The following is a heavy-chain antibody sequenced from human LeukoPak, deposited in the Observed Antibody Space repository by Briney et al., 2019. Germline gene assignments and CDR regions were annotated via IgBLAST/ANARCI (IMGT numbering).Heavy chain of an antibody. CDR1: GFSFSNYG. D-gene: IGHD3-22*01. CDR2: ISSSGSTI. V-gene: IGHV3-48*03. Sequence: GGSLRLSCAASGFSFSNYGMHWVRQAPGKGLEWVSYISSSGSTIYYADSVKGRFTISRDNAKNSLYLQMNSLRAEDTAVYYCARDLPLDYYDSSGIDYWGQGTLVTVSS. CDR3: ARDLPLDYYDSSGIDY. J-gene: IGHJ4*02.